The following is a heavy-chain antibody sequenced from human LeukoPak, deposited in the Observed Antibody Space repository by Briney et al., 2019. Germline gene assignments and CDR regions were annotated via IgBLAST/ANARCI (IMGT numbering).Heavy chain of an antibody. Sequence: GGSLRLSCAASVFTFSTYAIHWVRDAPGRGLEWGAYISYDGITKDYADSVKGRFTISRDNSENILYIQMNSLRVEDTAVYYCARDAGAVAGTTYWYFDLWGRGTLVIVSS. CDR2: ISYDGITK. CDR1: VFTFSTYA. CDR3: ARDAGAVAGTTYWYFDL. V-gene: IGHV3-30*14. J-gene: IGHJ2*01. D-gene: IGHD6-19*01.